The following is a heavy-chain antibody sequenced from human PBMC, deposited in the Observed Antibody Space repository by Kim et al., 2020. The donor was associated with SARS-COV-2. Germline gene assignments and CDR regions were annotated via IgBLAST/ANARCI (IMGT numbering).Heavy chain of an antibody. CDR3: ARDVFLEYSSGRSDY. CDR1: GGSISSGSYY. J-gene: IGHJ4*02. Sequence: SETLSLTCTVSGGSISSGSYYWSWLRQPAGKGLEWIGRIYTSGSTNYNPSLKSRVTISVDTSKNQFSLKLSSVTAADTAVYYCARDVFLEYSSGRSDYWGQGTLVTVSS. D-gene: IGHD6-19*01. CDR2: IYTSGST. V-gene: IGHV4-61*02.